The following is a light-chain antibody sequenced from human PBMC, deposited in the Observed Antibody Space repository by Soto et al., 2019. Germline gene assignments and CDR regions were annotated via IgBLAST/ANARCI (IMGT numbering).Light chain of an antibody. CDR3: QSYDSSLSGPL. Sequence: QSVLTQPPSVPGAPGQRVTISCTGSSSNIGAGYDVHWYEQLPGTAPKLLIYGNNNRPSGVPDRISGSKSGTSASLAITGLQAEDEADYYCQSYDSSLSGPLFGGGTKLTVL. CDR2: GNN. CDR1: SSNIGAGYD. V-gene: IGLV1-40*01. J-gene: IGLJ2*01.